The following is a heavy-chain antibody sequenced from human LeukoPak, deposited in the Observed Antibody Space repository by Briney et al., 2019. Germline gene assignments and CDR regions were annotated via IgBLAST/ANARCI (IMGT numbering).Heavy chain of an antibody. CDR3: ARVGAADASVAGPEWGEYYFDY. J-gene: IGHJ4*02. V-gene: IGHV6-1*01. D-gene: IGHD6-19*01. Sequence: SQTLSLTCAISGDSVSNNNADWNWIRQSPSRGLEWLGRTYYRSKWYNDYAVSVKSRITINPDTSKNQFSLQVNSVTPEDTAVYYCARVGAADASVAGPEWGEYYFDYWGQGTLVTVSS. CDR1: GDSVSNNNAD. CDR2: TYYRSKWYN.